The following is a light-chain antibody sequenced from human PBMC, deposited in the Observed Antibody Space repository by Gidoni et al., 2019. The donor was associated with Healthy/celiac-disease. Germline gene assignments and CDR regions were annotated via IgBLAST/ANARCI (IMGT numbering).Light chain of an antibody. CDR3: QQYGSSPPWT. CDR2: GAS. V-gene: IGKV3-20*01. CDR1: QSVSSSY. Sequence: EIVLTQSPGTLSLSPGERATISCRASQSVSSSYLAWYHKKPGQDPRLHIYGASSRATGIPDRFSGSGSGTDFTLTISRLEPEDFAVYYCQQYGSSPPWTFGQGTKVEIK. J-gene: IGKJ1*01.